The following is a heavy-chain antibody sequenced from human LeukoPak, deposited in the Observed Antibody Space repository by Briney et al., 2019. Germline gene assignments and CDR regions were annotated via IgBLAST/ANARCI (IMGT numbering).Heavy chain of an antibody. D-gene: IGHD4-23*01. CDR3: AREIRSTVADYFDY. CDR2: ISSSSSYT. CDR1: GFTFSDYD. Sequence: GGSLRLSCAASGFTFSDYDMSWIRQAPGKGLEWVSYISSSSSYTNYADSVKGRFTISRDNAKNSLYLQMNSLRAEDTAVYYCAREIRSTVADYFDYWGQGTLVTVSS. J-gene: IGHJ4*02. V-gene: IGHV3-11*05.